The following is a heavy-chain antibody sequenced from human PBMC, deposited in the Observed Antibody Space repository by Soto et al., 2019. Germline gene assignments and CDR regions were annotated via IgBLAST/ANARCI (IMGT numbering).Heavy chain of an antibody. CDR2: ISSSSSTI. Sequence: PGGSLRLSCAASGFTFSSYSMNWVRQAPGKGLEWVSYISSSSSTIYYADSVKGRFTISRDNAKNSLYLQMNSLRDEDTAVYYCARETGTTFSGYNWFDPWGQGTLVTVSS. CDR3: ARETGTTFSGYNWFDP. J-gene: IGHJ5*02. CDR1: GFTFSSYS. D-gene: IGHD1-7*01. V-gene: IGHV3-48*02.